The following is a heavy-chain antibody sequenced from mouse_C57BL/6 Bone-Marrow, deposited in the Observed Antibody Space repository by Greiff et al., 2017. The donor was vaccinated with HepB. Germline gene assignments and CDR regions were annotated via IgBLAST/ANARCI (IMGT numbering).Heavy chain of an antibody. CDR3: ARGGYGSVYAMDY. CDR2: ISSGSSTI. D-gene: IGHD1-1*01. J-gene: IGHJ4*01. V-gene: IGHV5-17*01. Sequence: DVMLVESGGGLVKPGGSLKLSCAASGFTFSDYGMHWVRQAPEKGLEWVAYISSGSSTIYYADTVKGRFTISRDNAKNTLFLQMTSLRSEDTAMYYCARGGYGSVYAMDYWGQGTSVTVSS. CDR1: GFTFSDYG.